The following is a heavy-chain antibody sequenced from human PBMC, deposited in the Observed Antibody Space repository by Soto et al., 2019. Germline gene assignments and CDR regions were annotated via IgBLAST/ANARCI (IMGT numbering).Heavy chain of an antibody. CDR2: ISYDGSNK. Sequence: GGSLRLSCAASGFAFSSYGMHWVRQAPGKGLEWVAVISYDGSNKYYADSVKGRFTISRDNSKNTLYLQMNSLRAEDTAVYYCAKDVPGRYYYDSSGYFPFDYWGQGTLVTVSS. CDR3: AKDVPGRYYYDSSGYFPFDY. D-gene: IGHD3-22*01. J-gene: IGHJ4*02. CDR1: GFAFSSYG. V-gene: IGHV3-30*18.